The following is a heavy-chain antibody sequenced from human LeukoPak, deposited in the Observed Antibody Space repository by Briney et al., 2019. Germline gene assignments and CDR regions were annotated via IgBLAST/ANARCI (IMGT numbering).Heavy chain of an antibody. J-gene: IGHJ4*02. D-gene: IGHD5-12*01. CDR2: INSDGSST. CDR1: GFTFSNYW. CDR3: APNIVATLSF. Sequence: GGSLRLSCAASGFTFSNYWMHWVRHDPGKGLVWVSRINSDGSSTSYADSVKGRFTISRDNAKNTLYLQMNSLRVDDRAVYYCAPNIVATLSFWGQGTLVTVS. V-gene: IGHV3-74*01.